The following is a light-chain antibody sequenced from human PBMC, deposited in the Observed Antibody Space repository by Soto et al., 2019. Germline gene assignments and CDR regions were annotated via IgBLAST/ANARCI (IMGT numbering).Light chain of an antibody. Sequence: QSALTQPRSVSGSPGQSVTISCTGSSSDVGGYNYVSWYQQRPGKAPKPMIYDVNKRPSGVPDRFSGSKSGNTASLTISGLQAEDEADYYCCSYAGSYTYVFGTGTKVTVL. CDR2: DVN. CDR1: SSDVGGYNY. CDR3: CSYAGSYTYV. J-gene: IGLJ1*01. V-gene: IGLV2-11*01.